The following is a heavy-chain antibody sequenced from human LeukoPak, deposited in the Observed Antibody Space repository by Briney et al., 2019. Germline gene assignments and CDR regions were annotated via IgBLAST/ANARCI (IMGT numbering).Heavy chain of an antibody. CDR1: GITLSNYG. D-gene: IGHD3-22*01. J-gene: IGHJ4*02. CDR3: AKRGVVIRVILVGFHKEANYFDS. Sequence: PGGSLRLSCAVSGITLSNYGMSWVRQAPGKGLDWVAGISDSGGRTKYADSVKGRFTISRDNPKNALFLQMNSLRPEDTAVYFCAKRGVVIRVILVGFHKEANYFDSWGQGALVTVSS. CDR2: ISDSGGRT. V-gene: IGHV3-23*01.